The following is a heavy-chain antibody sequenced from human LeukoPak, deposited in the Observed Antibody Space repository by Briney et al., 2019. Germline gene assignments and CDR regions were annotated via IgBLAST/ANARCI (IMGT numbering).Heavy chain of an antibody. V-gene: IGHV3-23*01. CDR1: GFTFSSYA. CDR3: AKKGAAVGQGSGMDV. D-gene: IGHD6-13*01. CDR2: IGGSGGST. Sequence: GGSLRLSCAASGFTFSSYAMSWVRQAPGKGLEWVSGIGGSGGSTDYADSVKGRFTISRDNSKNMLYLQMNGLRADDTAVYYCAKKGAAVGQGSGMDVWGQGTTVTVSS. J-gene: IGHJ6*02.